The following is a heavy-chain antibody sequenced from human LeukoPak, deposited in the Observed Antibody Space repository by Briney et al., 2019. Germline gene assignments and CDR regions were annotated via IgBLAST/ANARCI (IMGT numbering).Heavy chain of an antibody. V-gene: IGHV4-59*01. CDR3: AKVGNRGGVLRFLKGGTWFDP. CDR2: IYYSGST. CDR1: GGSISSYY. J-gene: IGHJ5*02. D-gene: IGHD3-3*01. Sequence: SETLSLTCTVSGGSISSYYWSWIRQPPGKGLEWIGYIYYSGSTNYNPSLKSRVTISVDTSKNQFSLKLTSVTAADTAVYYCAKVGNRGGVLRFLKGGTWFDPWGQGTLVTVSS.